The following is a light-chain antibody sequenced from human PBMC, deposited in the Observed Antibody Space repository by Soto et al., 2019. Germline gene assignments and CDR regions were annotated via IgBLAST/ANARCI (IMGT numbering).Light chain of an antibody. J-gene: IGKJ4*01. Sequence: DIQMTRSPSSLSASVGDRVTITCRASQSIDKYVNWYQQKPGKGPNLLIYAASNLRTGVPSRFSGSGSGTDFTLTISSLLPEDFATYFCQQSYSTPSLTFGGGTKVDIK. CDR3: QQSYSTPSLT. V-gene: IGKV1-39*01. CDR1: QSIDKY. CDR2: AAS.